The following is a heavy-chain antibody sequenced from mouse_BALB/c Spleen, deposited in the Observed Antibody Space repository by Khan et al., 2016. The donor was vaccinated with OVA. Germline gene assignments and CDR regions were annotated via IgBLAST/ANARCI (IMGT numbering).Heavy chain of an antibody. Sequence: EVQLQESGPGLVKPSQSLPLTCTVTGYSITSDYAWNWIRQFPGNKLEWMGYISYSGSTSYTPSLKSRISITRDTSKNQLLLQLNSVTTEDTATYYCTRGRAYWGQGTLVTVSA. V-gene: IGHV3-2*02. CDR2: ISYSGST. J-gene: IGHJ3*01. CDR1: GYSITSDYA. CDR3: TRGRAY.